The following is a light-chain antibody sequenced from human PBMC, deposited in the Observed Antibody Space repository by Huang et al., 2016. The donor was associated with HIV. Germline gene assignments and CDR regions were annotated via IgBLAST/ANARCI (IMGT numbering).Light chain of an antibody. CDR1: QDIRNY. CDR3: QQYDNLPRT. V-gene: IGKV1-33*01. J-gene: IGKJ2*01. CDR2: DAS. Sequence: DIQMTQSPSSLSASVGDRVTITCQASQDIRNYLNWYQQKPGTAPKLLIYDASNLKTGVPSRFSGSGSGTEFTFTISSLQPEDIATYYCQQYDNLPRTFGQGTKLEIK.